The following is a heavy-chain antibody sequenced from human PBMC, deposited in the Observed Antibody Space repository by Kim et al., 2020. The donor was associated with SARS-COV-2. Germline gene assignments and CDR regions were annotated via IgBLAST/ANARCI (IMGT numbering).Heavy chain of an antibody. D-gene: IGHD1-1*01. CDR2: ISYDGSNK. V-gene: IGHV3-30*18. CDR1: GFTFSSYG. CDR3: AKDLSSFTLGNIDY. Sequence: GGSLRLSCAASGFTFSSYGMHWVRQAPGKGLGWVAVISYDGSNKYYADSVKGRFTISRDNSKNTLYLQMNSLRAEDTAVYYCAKDLSSFTLGNIDYWGQGTLVTVST. J-gene: IGHJ4*02.